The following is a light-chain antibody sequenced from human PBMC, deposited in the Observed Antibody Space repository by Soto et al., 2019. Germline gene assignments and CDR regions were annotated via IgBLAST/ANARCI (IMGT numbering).Light chain of an antibody. CDR1: ALPKQY. CDR3: QSADSSGTYVV. CDR2: KDT. Sequence: SSELTQPPAVSVYPGQTARITCSGDALPKQYGYWYQQKPGQAPALVIYKDTERPPWIPERFSGSRSGTTVTLTISGVQEEDEADYYCQSADSSGTYVVFGGGTKLTVL. V-gene: IGLV3-25*03. J-gene: IGLJ2*01.